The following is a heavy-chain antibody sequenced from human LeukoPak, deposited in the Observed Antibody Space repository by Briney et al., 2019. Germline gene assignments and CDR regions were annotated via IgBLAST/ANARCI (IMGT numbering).Heavy chain of an antibody. CDR1: GGSINSYY. V-gene: IGHV4-4*07. Sequence: SETLSLTCTVSGGSINSYYWSWIRQPAGKGLEWIGRIYSSGSTNYNPSLKSRVSMSVDTPKNQFSLQLTSVTAEDTAVYYCARGVYDFGSGYRYYYYYYYMEVWGKGTTVTVSS. CDR2: IYSSGST. D-gene: IGHD3-3*01. J-gene: IGHJ6*03. CDR3: ARGVYDFGSGYRYYYYYYYMEV.